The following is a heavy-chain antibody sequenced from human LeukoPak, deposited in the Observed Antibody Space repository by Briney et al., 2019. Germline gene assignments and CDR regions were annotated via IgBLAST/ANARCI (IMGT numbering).Heavy chain of an antibody. D-gene: IGHD3-22*01. CDR2: IYYSGST. CDR3: ARRNYYDSPFDY. Sequence: SETLSLTCTVSGGSIGSYYWSWIRQPPGKGLEWIGYIYYSGSTNYNPSLKSRVTISVDTSKNQFSLKLSSVTAADTAVYYCARRNYYDSPFDYWGQGTLVTVSS. V-gene: IGHV4-59*01. CDR1: GGSIGSYY. J-gene: IGHJ4*02.